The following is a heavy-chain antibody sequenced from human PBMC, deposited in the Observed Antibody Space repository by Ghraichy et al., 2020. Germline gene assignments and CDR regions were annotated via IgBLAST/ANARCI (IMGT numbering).Heavy chain of an antibody. CDR3: ARGDPNWNPVGLRIVFDY. CDR2: INHSGST. V-gene: IGHV4-34*01. CDR1: GGSFSGYY. D-gene: IGHD1-20*01. Sequence: SETLSLTCAVYGGSFSGYYWSWIRQPPGKGLEWIGEINHSGSTNYNPSLKSRVTISVDTSKNQFSLKLSSVTAADTAVYYCARGDPNWNPVGLRIVFDYWGQGTLVTVSS. J-gene: IGHJ4*02.